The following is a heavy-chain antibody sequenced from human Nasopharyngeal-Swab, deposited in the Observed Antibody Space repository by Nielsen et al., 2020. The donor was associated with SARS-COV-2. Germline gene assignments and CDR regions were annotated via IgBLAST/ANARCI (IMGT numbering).Heavy chain of an antibody. D-gene: IGHD6-13*01. J-gene: IGHJ4*02. Sequence: ASVKVSCKASGYTFTSYGISWVRQAPGQGLEWMGWISAYNGNTNYAQKLQGRVTMTTDTSTSTAYMELRSLRSDDMAVYYCARVGIAAAGSGLVRGDYWGQGTLVTVSS. CDR3: ARVGIAAAGSGLVRGDY. CDR1: GYTFTSYG. CDR2: ISAYNGNT. V-gene: IGHV1-18*03.